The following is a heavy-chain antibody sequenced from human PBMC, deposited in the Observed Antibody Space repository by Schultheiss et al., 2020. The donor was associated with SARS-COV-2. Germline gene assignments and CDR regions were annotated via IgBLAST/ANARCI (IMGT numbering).Heavy chain of an antibody. CDR2: IYSGGST. V-gene: IGHV3-NL1*01. J-gene: IGHJ6*03. CDR1: GFSFNNYG. Sequence: GGSLRLSCAASGFSFNNYGMHWVRQAPGKGLEWVSAIYSGGSTYYADSVKGRFTISRHNSKNTLYLQMNSLRAEDTAVYYCAKRSSSWLNYYYYYMDVWGKGTTVTVSS. D-gene: IGHD6-13*01. CDR3: AKRSSSWLNYYYYYMDV.